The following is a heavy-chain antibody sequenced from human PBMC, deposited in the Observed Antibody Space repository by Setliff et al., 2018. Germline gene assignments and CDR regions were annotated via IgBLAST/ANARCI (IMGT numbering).Heavy chain of an antibody. CDR1: GYSFTDYY. CDR3: ARVATLIRGVTVNWFDP. V-gene: IGHV1-2*02. Sequence: ASVKVSCKASGYSFTDYYMHWVRQVPGRGLEWMGWINPNSGGTNYAQKFQGRVTMTRDTSISTAYMELSSLRSDDTAVYYCARVATLIRGVTVNWFDPWGQGTLVTVSS. D-gene: IGHD3-10*01. CDR2: INPNSGGT. J-gene: IGHJ5*02.